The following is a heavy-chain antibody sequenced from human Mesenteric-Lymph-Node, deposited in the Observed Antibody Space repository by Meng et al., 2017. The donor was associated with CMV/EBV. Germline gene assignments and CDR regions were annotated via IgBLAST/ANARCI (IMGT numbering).Heavy chain of an antibody. Sequence: GSLRLSCAVYGGSFSGYYWSWIRQPPGKGLEWIGEIYHSGSTNNNPSLKSRVTISVDKSKNLFSLKLSSVTAADTAVYYCARWRGAAAGIFYYYYGMDVWGQGTTVTVSS. V-gene: IGHV4-34*01. CDR3: ARWRGAAAGIFYYYYGMDV. J-gene: IGHJ6*02. CDR2: IYHSGST. D-gene: IGHD6-13*01. CDR1: GGSFSGYY.